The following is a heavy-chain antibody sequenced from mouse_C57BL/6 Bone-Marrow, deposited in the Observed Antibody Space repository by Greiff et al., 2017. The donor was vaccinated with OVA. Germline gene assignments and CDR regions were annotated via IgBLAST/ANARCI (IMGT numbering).Heavy chain of an antibody. V-gene: IGHV10-1*01. D-gene: IGHD2-4*01. Sequence: EADGGLVQPKGSLKLSCAASGFSFNTYAMNWVRQAPGKGLEWVARIRSKSNNYATYYADSVKDRFTISRDDSESMLYLQMNNLKNEDTAMYYCVRHEDYLFAYWGQGTLVTVSA. CDR1: GFSFNTYA. J-gene: IGHJ3*01. CDR2: IRSKSNNYAT. CDR3: VRHEDYLFAY.